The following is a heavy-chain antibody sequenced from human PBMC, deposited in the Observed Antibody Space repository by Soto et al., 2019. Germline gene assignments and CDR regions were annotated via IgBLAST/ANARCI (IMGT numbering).Heavy chain of an antibody. CDR1: GSTFTNYA. V-gene: IGHV3-30*04. CDR2: ISSDGSHQ. D-gene: IGHD2-8*02. CDR3: ARPHCTATRCYRYHYGFDV. J-gene: IGHJ6*02. Sequence: QVQLVESGGGVVQPERSLRLSCAAAGSTFTNYAVHWVRQAPGKGLEWVAVISSDGSHQYYAESVRGRFTISRDNFKNTVSLQMSSLRPEDTAVYSCARPHCTATRCYRYHYGFDVWGQGTTVTVSS.